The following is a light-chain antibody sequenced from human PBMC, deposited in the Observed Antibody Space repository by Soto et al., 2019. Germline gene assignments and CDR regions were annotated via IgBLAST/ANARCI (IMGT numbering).Light chain of an antibody. Sequence: QSALTQPASVSGSPGQSITISCTGTSSDVGSHNLVSWYQQHPDRAPKLMIYEGSKRPSGVSNRFSGSKSGNTASLTISGLQAEDEADYFCCSYAGSSTYNFGSGTKLTVL. CDR2: EGS. CDR1: SSDVGSHNL. CDR3: CSYAGSSTYN. V-gene: IGLV2-23*01. J-gene: IGLJ6*01.